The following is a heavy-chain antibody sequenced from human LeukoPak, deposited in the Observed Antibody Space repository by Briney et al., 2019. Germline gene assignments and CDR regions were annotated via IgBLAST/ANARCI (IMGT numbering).Heavy chain of an antibody. Sequence: GGSLRLSCAASGFTFNNAWMSWVRQAPGKGLEWVGRIKSKTNDGTTDYAAPVKGRFTISRADSKHTLYLQMDSLKTEDTAVYFCTTNLLRFLEWSGKYFDFWGQGTLVTVSS. V-gene: IGHV3-15*01. CDR2: IKSKTNDGTT. J-gene: IGHJ4*02. CDR3: TTNLLRFLEWSGKYFDF. D-gene: IGHD3-3*01. CDR1: GFTFNNAW.